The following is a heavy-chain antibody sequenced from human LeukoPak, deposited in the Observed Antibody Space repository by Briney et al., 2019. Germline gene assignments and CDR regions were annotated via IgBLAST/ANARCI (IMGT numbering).Heavy chain of an antibody. J-gene: IGHJ4*02. CDR1: GFGFSSDG. Sequence: PSGGSLRLSCAASGFGFSSDGIHWVRQAPGKGLEWLANINHDGSSKYYADSVRGRFTVSRDNSKNTLYLEMSSLRAEDTAVYFCAKGITGNSFYFDYWGQGTLVTVSS. V-gene: IGHV3-30*02. D-gene: IGHD1-20*01. CDR3: AKGITGNSFYFDY. CDR2: INHDGSSK.